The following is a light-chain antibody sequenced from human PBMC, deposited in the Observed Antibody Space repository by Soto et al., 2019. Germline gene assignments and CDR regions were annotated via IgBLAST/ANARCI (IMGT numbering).Light chain of an antibody. V-gene: IGKV2-24*01. CDR2: KIS. J-gene: IGKJ2*01. CDR3: MQTSQTPHT. CDR1: QSLVYSDGNTY. Sequence: IVLTQTPLSSPVSLGQPASISCRSSQSLVYSDGNTYLNWLHQRPGQPPRLLIYKISDRLSGVPDRFSGSGAGTDFTLTISRVESEDVGVYYCMQTSQTPHTFGQGTKLEIK.